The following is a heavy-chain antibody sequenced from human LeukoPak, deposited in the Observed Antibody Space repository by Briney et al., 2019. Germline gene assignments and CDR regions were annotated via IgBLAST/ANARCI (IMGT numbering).Heavy chain of an antibody. CDR1: GASISSYW. CDR3: ATAPPGCGGTCAFDS. J-gene: IGHJ4*02. V-gene: IGHV4-4*07. CDR2: IYTDGDT. Sequence: PSETLSLTCTMSGASISSYWWSWLRQPAGKGLEWIGRIYTDGDTNFNPSLKSRVTVSLDTSKNQFSLKLISVTAADTAVYYCATAPPGCGGTCAFDSWGQGTLVTVSS. D-gene: IGHD2-15*01.